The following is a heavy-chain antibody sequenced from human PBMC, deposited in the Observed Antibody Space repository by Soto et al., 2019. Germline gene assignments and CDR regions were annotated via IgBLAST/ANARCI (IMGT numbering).Heavy chain of an antibody. D-gene: IGHD2-21*02. CDR1: GFTFSDNP. J-gene: IGHJ4*02. Sequence: EAHLVESGGGLVQPGGSLRLSCAASGFTFSDNPMNWVCLAPGKGLEWVSHIRSDGTTIYYADSVKGRFTISRDNAKNSLYLHMNSLRDEDTAIYYCVRDHDFAFDTWGQGTLVTVSS. CDR3: VRDHDFAFDT. CDR2: IRSDGTTI. V-gene: IGHV3-48*02.